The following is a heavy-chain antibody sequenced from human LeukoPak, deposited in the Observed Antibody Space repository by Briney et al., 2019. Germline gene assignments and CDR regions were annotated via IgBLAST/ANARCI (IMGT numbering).Heavy chain of an antibody. CDR3: ARVTYSGSFYFDY. Sequence: GASVKVSCKASGYTFTVYYMHWVRQAPGQGLEWMGWINPNSGGTNYAQKFQGRVTMTRDTSISTAYMELSRLRSDDTAVYYCARVTYSGSFYFDYWGQGTLVTVSS. J-gene: IGHJ4*02. CDR2: INPNSGGT. CDR1: GYTFTVYY. V-gene: IGHV1-2*02. D-gene: IGHD1-26*01.